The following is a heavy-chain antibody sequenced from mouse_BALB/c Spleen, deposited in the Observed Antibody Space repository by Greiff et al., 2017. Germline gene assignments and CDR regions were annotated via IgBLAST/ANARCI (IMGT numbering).Heavy chain of an antibody. J-gene: IGHJ4*01. D-gene: IGHD1-1*01. Sequence: EVLLVESGGGLVKPGGSLKLSCAASGFAFSSYDMSWVRQTPEKRLEWVAYISSGGGSTYYPDTVKGRVTISRDNAKNTLYLQMSSLKSEDTAMYYCARLDFSYYSGSSDYAMDYWGQGTSVTVSS. CDR2: ISSGGGST. CDR1: GFAFSSYD. V-gene: IGHV5-12-1*01. CDR3: ARLDFSYYSGSSDYAMDY.